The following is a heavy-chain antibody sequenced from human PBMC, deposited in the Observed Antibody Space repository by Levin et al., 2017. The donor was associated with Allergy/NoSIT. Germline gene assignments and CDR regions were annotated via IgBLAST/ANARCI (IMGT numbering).Heavy chain of an antibody. D-gene: IGHD2-8*01. CDR3: ARDGGFCTNGVCPPYYYYPIDV. CDR1: GGSFSDYY. J-gene: IGHJ6*02. V-gene: IGHV4-34*09. CDR2: INYSGST. Sequence: ASETLSLTCAVYGGSFSDYYWSWIRQHPGKGLEWIGYINYSGSTYYNPSLKSRVTISVDTSKNQFSLKLNSVTAADTAVYYCARDGGFCTNGVCPPYYYYPIDVWGQGTTVTVSS.